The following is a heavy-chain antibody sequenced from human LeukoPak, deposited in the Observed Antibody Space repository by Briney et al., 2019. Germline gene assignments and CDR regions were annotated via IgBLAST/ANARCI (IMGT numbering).Heavy chain of an antibody. V-gene: IGHV4-59*01. CDR2: IYYSGST. Sequence: SETLSLTCTVSGGSISGYYWSWIRQPPGKGLEWIGYIYYSGSTNYNPSLRGRVTISVDTSESQLSLKLSSVTAADTAVYYCARDPVGYCSGGSCYSYYFDYWGQGTLVPVSS. CDR1: GGSISGYY. D-gene: IGHD2-15*01. CDR3: ARDPVGYCSGGSCYSYYFDY. J-gene: IGHJ4*02.